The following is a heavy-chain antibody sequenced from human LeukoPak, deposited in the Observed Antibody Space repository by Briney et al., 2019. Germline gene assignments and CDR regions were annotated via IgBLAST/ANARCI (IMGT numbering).Heavy chain of an antibody. CDR2: IYYSGST. V-gene: IGHV4-59*06. J-gene: IGHJ6*02. D-gene: IGHD3-10*01. CDR1: GGSISSYY. CDR3: ASKGVREGIRYYYYGMDV. Sequence: PSETLSLTCTVSGGSISSYYWSWIRQHPGKGLEWIGYIYYSGSTYYNPSLKSRVTISVDTSKNQFSLKLSSVTAADTAVYYCASKGVREGIRYYYYGMDVWGQGTTVTVSS.